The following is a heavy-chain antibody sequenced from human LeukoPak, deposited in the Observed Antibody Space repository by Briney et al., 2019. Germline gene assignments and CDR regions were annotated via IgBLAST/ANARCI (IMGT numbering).Heavy chain of an antibody. V-gene: IGHV3-21*01. CDR1: GFTFSSYS. CDR3: ARDLGLRFLEWLSQPHYGMDV. D-gene: IGHD3-3*01. J-gene: IGHJ6*02. CDR2: ISSSSSYI. Sequence: LGGSLILSCSASGFTFSSYSMNWVRQAPGKGLEWVSSISSSSSYIYYADSVKGRFTISRDNAKNSLYLQMNSLRAEDTAVYYCARDLGLRFLEWLSQPHYGMDVWGQGTTVTVSS.